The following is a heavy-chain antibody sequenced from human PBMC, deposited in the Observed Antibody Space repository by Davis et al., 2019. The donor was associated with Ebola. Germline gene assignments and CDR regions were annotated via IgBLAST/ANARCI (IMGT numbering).Heavy chain of an antibody. CDR2: MNPSSGNT. V-gene: IGHV1-8*01. J-gene: IGHJ6*04. CDR3: ARALAGIYYYGIDV. D-gene: IGHD6-13*01. Sequence: ASVLVSCKTSGCNFTTYDINWVRQATGQRLEWRGWMNPSSGNTGYAQKFQGRVTMTRNTSISTAYMELSSLRSEDTAVYYCARALAGIYYYGIDVWGKGTTVTVSS. CDR1: GCNFTTYD.